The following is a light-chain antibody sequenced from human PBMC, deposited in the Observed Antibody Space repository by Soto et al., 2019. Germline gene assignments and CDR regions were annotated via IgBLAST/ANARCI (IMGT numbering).Light chain of an antibody. Sequence: QTVVTQEASLSVSPGGTVTLTCGLNSGSDSTSHYPSWYQQTPGQPPRTLILNIESRPSGVPERFSGTIIGRRAALTITGAQSEDESDYYCMLSVGTGVWVFGGGTKLTVL. V-gene: IGLV8-61*01. J-gene: IGLJ3*02. CDR3: MLSVGTGVWV. CDR2: NIE. CDR1: SGSDSTSHY.